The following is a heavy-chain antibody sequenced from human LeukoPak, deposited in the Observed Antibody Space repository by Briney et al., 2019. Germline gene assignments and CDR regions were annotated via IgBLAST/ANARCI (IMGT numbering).Heavy chain of an antibody. CDR1: GFSFSSYA. V-gene: IGHV3-23*01. D-gene: IGHD3-10*01. CDR3: ARDHLTYYYGSGSYY. CDR2: ISSSGDTT. Sequence: GGSLRLSCAASGFSFSSYAMSWVRQAPGKGLEWVSVISSSGDTTHYADSVKGRFTISRDNSKNTLYLQMNSLRAEDTAVYYCARDHLTYYYGSGSYYWGQGTLVTVSS. J-gene: IGHJ4*02.